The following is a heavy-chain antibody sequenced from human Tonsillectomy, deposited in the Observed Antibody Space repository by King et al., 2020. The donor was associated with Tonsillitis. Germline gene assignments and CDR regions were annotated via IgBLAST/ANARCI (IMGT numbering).Heavy chain of an antibody. D-gene: IGHD1-26*01. CDR1: GFTFSPYW. J-gene: IGHJ3*02. CDR3: ARDRGAPDAFDI. V-gene: IGHV3-74*03. Sequence: DVQLVESGGGLVQPGGSLRLSCAASGFTFSPYWMYWVRQAPGKGLVWGSHMNTDGSTSTYADSVKGRFTISRDNATNTLYLQMNSLRAEDTAVYYCARDRGAPDAFDIWGQGTAVTVSS. CDR2: MNTDGSTS.